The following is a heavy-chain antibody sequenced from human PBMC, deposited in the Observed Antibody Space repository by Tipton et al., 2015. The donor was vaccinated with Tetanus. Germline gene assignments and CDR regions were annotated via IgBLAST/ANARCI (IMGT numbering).Heavy chain of an antibody. CDR1: GYTFTGYY. D-gene: IGHD3-10*01. CDR2: INPNSGGT. V-gene: IGHV1-2*04. Sequence: QVQLVQSGAEVKKPGASVKVSCKASGYTFTGYYMHWVRQAPGQALACMGWINPNSGGTNYAQKFQGWVTMTRDTSISTAYMELGRLRSDDTAVYYCARGGGGILWFGELSYFDYWGQGTLVTVSS. J-gene: IGHJ4*02. CDR3: ARGGGGILWFGELSYFDY.